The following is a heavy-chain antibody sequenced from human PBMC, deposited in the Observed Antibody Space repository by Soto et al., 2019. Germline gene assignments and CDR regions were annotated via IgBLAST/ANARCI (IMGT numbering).Heavy chain of an antibody. CDR1: GGSISSGGYY. Sequence: PSETLSLTCTVSGGSISSGGYYWSWIRQHPGKGLEWIGYIYYSGSTYYNPSLKSRVTISVDTSKNQFSLKLSSVTAADTAVYYCARDRVLLWFGEYGYYYYGMDVWGQGTTVTVSS. V-gene: IGHV4-31*03. D-gene: IGHD3-10*01. CDR2: IYYSGST. CDR3: ARDRVLLWFGEYGYYYYGMDV. J-gene: IGHJ6*02.